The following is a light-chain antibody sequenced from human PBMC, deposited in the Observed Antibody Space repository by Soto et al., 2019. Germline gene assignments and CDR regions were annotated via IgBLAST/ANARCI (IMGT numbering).Light chain of an antibody. J-gene: IGKJ1*01. CDR1: QNLISDY. Sequence: VVLMQSVATLSLSQGERATLSCRASQNLISDYLAWYQQKPGQPPRLLIYGASRRATGIPDRFSGSGSGTDFTLSISSLESEDSAVYYCQQYGRSPTWTFGQGTKVDIK. V-gene: IGKV3-20*01. CDR3: QQYGRSPTWT. CDR2: GAS.